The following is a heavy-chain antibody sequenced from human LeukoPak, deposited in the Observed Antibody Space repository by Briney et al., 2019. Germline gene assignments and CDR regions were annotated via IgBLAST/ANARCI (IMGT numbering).Heavy chain of an antibody. Sequence: SETLSLICDVSGGSITLTNYWTWVRQRPGTGLDWIGEVNLQRGTNYHPSLLRRVAISVDTSANHVSLQMTSVTAADTAVYYCAREGGSYRPLDYSGQGTLVTVSS. CDR1: GGSITLTNY. V-gene: IGHV4-4*02. CDR3: AREGGSYRPLDY. D-gene: IGHD3-16*02. J-gene: IGHJ4*02. CDR2: VNLQRGT.